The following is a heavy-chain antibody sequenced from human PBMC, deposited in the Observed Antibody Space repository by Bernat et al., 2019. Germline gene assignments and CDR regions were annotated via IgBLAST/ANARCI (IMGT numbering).Heavy chain of an antibody. CDR1: GFTFSSYS. J-gene: IGHJ6*02. CDR2: ISSSSSTI. Sequence: EVQVVESGGDLVQPGGSLRLSCAASGFTFSSYSMNWVRQAPGKGLEWVSYISSSSSTIYYADSVKGRFTISRDNAKNSLYLQMNSLRAEDTAVYYCARDDYCSSTSCFSYYYYGMDVWGQGTTVTVSS. V-gene: IGHV3-48*01. CDR3: ARDDYCSSTSCFSYYYYGMDV. D-gene: IGHD2-2*01.